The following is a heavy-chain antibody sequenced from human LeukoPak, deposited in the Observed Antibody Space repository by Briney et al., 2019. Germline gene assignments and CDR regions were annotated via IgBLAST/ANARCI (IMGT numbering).Heavy chain of an antibody. Sequence: PGGSLRLSCAASGFTFSSYAMHWVHQAPGKGLEWVAVISYDGSNKDYADSVKGRFSISRDNSKNTLYLQMNSLRAEDTTVYYCAREVGPTSPDAFDIWGQGTMVTVSS. CDR1: GFTFSSYA. CDR3: AREVGPTSPDAFDI. CDR2: ISYDGSNK. D-gene: IGHD1-26*01. J-gene: IGHJ3*02. V-gene: IGHV3-30-3*01.